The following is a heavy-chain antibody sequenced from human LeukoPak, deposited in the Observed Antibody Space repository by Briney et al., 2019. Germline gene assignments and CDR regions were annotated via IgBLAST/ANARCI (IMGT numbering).Heavy chain of an antibody. CDR1: GGSISSYY. V-gene: IGHV4-59*01. CDR3: ARIDTAMVIDY. J-gene: IGHJ4*02. CDR2: IYYSGST. D-gene: IGHD5-18*01. Sequence: SETLSLTCTVSGGSISSYYWSWSRQPPGKGLEWIGYIYYSGSTNYNPSLKSRVTTSVDTSKNQFSLKLSSVNAADTAVYYCARIDTAMVIDYWGQGTLVTVSS.